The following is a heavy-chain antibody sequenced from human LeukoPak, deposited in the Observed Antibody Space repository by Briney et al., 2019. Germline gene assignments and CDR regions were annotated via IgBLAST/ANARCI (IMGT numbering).Heavy chain of an antibody. CDR2: IYHSGST. J-gene: IGHJ4*02. V-gene: IGHV4-59*08. Sequence: SETLSLTCTVSGGSMSSYYWSWIRQPPGKGLEWIGYIYHSGSTNHNPSLKSRVTISVDTSKNQFSLKLSSVTAADTAVYYCARTTGTVSHFDFWGQGTLVTVSS. CDR1: GGSMSSYY. D-gene: IGHD4-17*01. CDR3: ARTTGTVSHFDF.